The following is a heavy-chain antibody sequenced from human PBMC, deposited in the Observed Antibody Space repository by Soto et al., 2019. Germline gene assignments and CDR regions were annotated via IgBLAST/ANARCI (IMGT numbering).Heavy chain of an antibody. J-gene: IGHJ6*02. V-gene: IGHV3-15*07. CDR2: IKSKTDGGTT. CDR1: GFTFSSYS. D-gene: IGHD3-9*01. Sequence: PGGSLRLSCAASGFTFSSYSMNWVRQAPGKGLEWVGRIKSKTDGGTTDYAAPVKGRFTISRDDSKNTLYLQMNSLKTEDTAVYYCTTPPAGYDILTGKLNYYGMDVWGQGTTVTVSS. CDR3: TTPPAGYDILTGKLNYYGMDV.